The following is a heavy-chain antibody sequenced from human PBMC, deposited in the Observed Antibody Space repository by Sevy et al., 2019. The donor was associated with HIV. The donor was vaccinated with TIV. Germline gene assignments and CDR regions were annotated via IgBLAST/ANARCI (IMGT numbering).Heavy chain of an antibody. J-gene: IGHJ4*02. CDR1: GGSMSSGDYY. D-gene: IGHD6-19*01. CDR3: ARDGGYSGG. V-gene: IGHV4-30-4*01. CDR2: IYYSEST. Sequence: SETLSLTCTVSGGSMSSGDYYWGWIRQPPGKGLEWIGYIYYSESTYYNPSLKSPVTITVDTSKNQFSLKLRSVTAADTAVYYCARDGGYSGGWGQGTLVTVSS.